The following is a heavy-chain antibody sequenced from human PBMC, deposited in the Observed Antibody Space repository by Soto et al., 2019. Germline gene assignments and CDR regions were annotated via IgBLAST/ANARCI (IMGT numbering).Heavy chain of an antibody. CDR1: GGSISSYY. D-gene: IGHD6-13*01. Sequence: PSETLSLTCTVSGGSISSYYWSWIRQPPGKGLEWIGYIYYSGSTNYNPSLKSRVTISVDTSKNQFSLKLSSVTAADTAVYYCARRESSSWYYFDYWGQGTLVTVSS. CDR3: ARRESSSWYYFDY. V-gene: IGHV4-59*01. J-gene: IGHJ4*02. CDR2: IYYSGST.